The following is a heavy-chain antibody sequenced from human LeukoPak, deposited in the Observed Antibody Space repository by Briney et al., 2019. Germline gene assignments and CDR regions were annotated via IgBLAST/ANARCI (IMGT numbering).Heavy chain of an antibody. J-gene: IGHJ4*02. CDR2: ISSSSSTI. Sequence: GGSLRLSCAASGFTFSSYSMNWVRQAPGNGLEWVSYISSSSSTIYYADSVKGRFTISRDNAENSLYLQMNSLRAEDTAVYYCARARTMVTPRYFDYWGQGTLVTVSS. D-gene: IGHD4-23*01. CDR3: ARARTMVTPRYFDY. V-gene: IGHV3-48*01. CDR1: GFTFSSYS.